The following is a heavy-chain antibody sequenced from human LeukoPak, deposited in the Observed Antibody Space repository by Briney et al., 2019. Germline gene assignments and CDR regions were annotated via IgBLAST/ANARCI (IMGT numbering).Heavy chain of an antibody. D-gene: IGHD4-11*01. CDR1: GYTFIDYY. V-gene: IGHV1-2*02. Sequence: GASVKVSCKASGYTFIDYYMHWVRQAPGQGLEWMGWINPNSGGTNYAQKFQGRVTMTRDTSISTAYMELSRLRSDDTAVYYCARDVLLQYGNYYVDVWGKGTTVTVSS. J-gene: IGHJ6*03. CDR2: INPNSGGT. CDR3: ARDVLLQYGNYYVDV.